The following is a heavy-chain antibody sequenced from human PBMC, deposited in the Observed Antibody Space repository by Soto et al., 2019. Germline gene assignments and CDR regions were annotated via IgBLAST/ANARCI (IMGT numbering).Heavy chain of an antibody. Sequence: SETLSLTCAVYGGSFSGYYWSWIRQPPGKGLEWIGEINHSGSTNYNPSLKSRVTISVDTSKNQFSLKLSSVTAADTAVYYCARDRGYYGSGYYYYYMDVWGKGTTVTVSS. CDR2: INHSGST. CDR1: GGSFSGYY. D-gene: IGHD3-10*01. J-gene: IGHJ6*03. CDR3: ARDRGYYGSGYYYYYMDV. V-gene: IGHV4-34*01.